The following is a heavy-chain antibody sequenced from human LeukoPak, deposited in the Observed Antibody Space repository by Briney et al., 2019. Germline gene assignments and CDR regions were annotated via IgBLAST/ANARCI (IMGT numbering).Heavy chain of an antibody. CDR3: AKERSLNGGYSDGYFDH. CDR1: GFTFSSYA. D-gene: IGHD2-15*01. CDR2: ISDSGSKT. V-gene: IGHV3-23*01. J-gene: IGHJ4*02. Sequence: GGSLRLSCAASGFTFSSYAMSWVRQTPGKGLEWVSVISDSGSKTYYADSVKGRFTISRDNSKNTLYLQMNSLRAEDTALYHCAKERSLNGGYSDGYFDHWGQGTLVTVSS.